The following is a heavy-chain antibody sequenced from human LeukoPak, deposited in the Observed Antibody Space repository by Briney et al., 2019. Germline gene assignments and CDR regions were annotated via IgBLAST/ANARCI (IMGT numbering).Heavy chain of an antibody. CDR2: IYYSGST. CDR1: GGSISSYY. Sequence: PSETLSLTCTVSGGSISSYYWSWSRHPPGTGRGWVGHIYYSGSTNYNTSLKSRVTISVDTSKNQFSLKLSSVTAADTAVYYCARDSIAAAGGDAFDTWGLGTMVTVSS. J-gene: IGHJ3*02. CDR3: ARDSIAAAGGDAFDT. D-gene: IGHD6-13*01. V-gene: IGHV4-59*01.